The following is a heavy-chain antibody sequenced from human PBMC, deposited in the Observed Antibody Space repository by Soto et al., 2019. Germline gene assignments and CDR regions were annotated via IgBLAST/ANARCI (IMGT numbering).Heavy chain of an antibody. CDR3: ASSGTSIAAAGIDH. J-gene: IGHJ4*02. CDR1: GYTFTSYD. V-gene: IGHV1-8*01. Sequence: GASVKVSCKASGYTFTSYDINWVRQATGQGLEWMGWMNPNSGNTGYAQKFQGRVTMTRNTSISTAYMELSSLRSEDTAVYYCASSGTSIAAAGIDHWGQGTLVTVSS. CDR2: MNPNSGNT. D-gene: IGHD6-13*01.